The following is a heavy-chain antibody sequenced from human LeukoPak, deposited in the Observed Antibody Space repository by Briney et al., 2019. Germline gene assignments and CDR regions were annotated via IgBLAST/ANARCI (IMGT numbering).Heavy chain of an antibody. CDR2: MDPNSGTT. CDR1: GYSFTSYD. D-gene: IGHD3-10*01. Sequence: ASVKVSCKASGYSFTSYDINWVRQATGQGLEWMGWMDPNSGTTAYPQKFQGRVTMTRSTSITTAYMELSSLRPEDTAVYYCARVRRVEFPLKYSFDYWGQGTLVTVPS. CDR3: ARVRRVEFPLKYSFDY. V-gene: IGHV1-8*01. J-gene: IGHJ4*02.